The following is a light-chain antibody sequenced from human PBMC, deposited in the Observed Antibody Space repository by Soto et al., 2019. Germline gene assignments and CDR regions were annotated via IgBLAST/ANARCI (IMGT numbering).Light chain of an antibody. CDR2: GAS. J-gene: IGKJ1*01. CDR1: HYITTY. CDR3: QQYGGSPWT. V-gene: IGKV3-20*01. Sequence: EIVLTQSPGTLSLSPGERATLSCTASHYITTYLAWYQQKPDQAPRVLIYGASTRATGIPDRFSGTGSGTEFTLTISRLEPEDFALYYCQQYGGSPWTFGQGTKVEIK.